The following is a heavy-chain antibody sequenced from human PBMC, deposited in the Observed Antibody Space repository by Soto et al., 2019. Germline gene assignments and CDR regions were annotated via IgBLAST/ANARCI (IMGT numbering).Heavy chain of an antibody. D-gene: IGHD6-6*01. V-gene: IGHV3-30-3*01. J-gene: IGHJ1*01. CDR1: GFTFSSYA. CDR2: ISYDGSNK. CDR3: AREYSRSCVYFQH. Sequence: QVQLVESGGGVVQPGRSLRLACAVSGFTFSSYAMHWFRQAPGKGLVWVAVISYDGSNKYYPDSVKGRFTISRDNSKNTLYLQMNSLTAEDTAVYYCAREYSRSCVYFQHSGQGTLVTVS.